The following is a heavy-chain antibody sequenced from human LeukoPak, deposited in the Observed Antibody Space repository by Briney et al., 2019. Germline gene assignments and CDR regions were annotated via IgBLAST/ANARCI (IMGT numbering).Heavy chain of an antibody. CDR2: IYENGGTT. CDR3: AKDFRIGYSAHFDY. Sequence: GGSLRLSCVGPGFTFLSHAMSWVRQAPEKGLEFVSGIYENGGTTYYADSVKGRFSISRDNSKNTLYLQMDSLRGEDTAVYYCAKDFRIGYSAHFDYWGQGALVTVSS. D-gene: IGHD2-21*01. CDR1: GFTFLSHA. V-gene: IGHV3-23*01. J-gene: IGHJ4*02.